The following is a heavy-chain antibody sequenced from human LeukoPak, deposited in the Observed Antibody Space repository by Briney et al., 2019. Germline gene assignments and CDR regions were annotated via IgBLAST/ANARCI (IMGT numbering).Heavy chain of an antibody. CDR3: ARDSSGYPNHHFDY. CDR1: GGSISSSSYY. J-gene: IGHJ4*02. Sequence: SETLSLTCTVSGGSISSSSYYWGWIRQPPGKGLEWIGSIYYSGSTYYNPSLKSRVTISVDTSKNQFSLKLSSVTAADTAVYYCARDSSGYPNHHFDYWGQGTLVTVSS. D-gene: IGHD3-22*01. CDR2: IYYSGST. V-gene: IGHV4-39*01.